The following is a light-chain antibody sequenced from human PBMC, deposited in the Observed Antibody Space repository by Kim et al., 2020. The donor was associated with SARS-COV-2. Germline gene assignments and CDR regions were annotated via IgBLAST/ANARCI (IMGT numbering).Light chain of an antibody. CDR1: SSNIGTNT. CDR3: AAWDDSLNGHMV. V-gene: IGLV1-44*01. J-gene: IGLJ2*01. CDR2: SNN. Sequence: VTISCSGSSSNIGTNTVNWYQQVPGTAPKLLIFSNNQRPSGVPDRISGSKSGTSASLAINGLQSEDEADYYCAAWDDSLNGHMVFGGGTKVTVL.